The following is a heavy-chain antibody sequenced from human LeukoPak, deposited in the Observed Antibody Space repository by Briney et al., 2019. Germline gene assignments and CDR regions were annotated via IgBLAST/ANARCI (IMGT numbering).Heavy chain of an antibody. CDR2: IYYSGST. D-gene: IGHD3-22*01. J-gene: IGHJ4*02. CDR3: ARHTYYYDSSGYRAFDYFDY. CDR1: GGSISSYY. V-gene: IGHV4-59*08. Sequence: SETLSLTCTVSGGSISSYYWSWIRQPPGKGLEWIGYIYYSGSTNYNPSLKSRVTISVDTSKNQFSLKLSSVTAADTAVYYCARHTYYYDSSGYRAFDYFDYWGQETLVTVSS.